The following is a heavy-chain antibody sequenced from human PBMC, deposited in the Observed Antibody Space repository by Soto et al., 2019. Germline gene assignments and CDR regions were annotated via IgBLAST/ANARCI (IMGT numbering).Heavy chain of an antibody. D-gene: IGHD6-13*01. Sequence: QAQVVQSGAEVRKPGSSVKLSCKASEGTFNSYAIAWVRQAPGQGLEWMGGIIPYYNTLNYAQKFQDSVTITADDSTNTVHMELSSLRSDDTAVYFWPSGASRWYPYVFVSWGQGTLVTVSS. J-gene: IGHJ5*02. CDR3: PSGASRWYPYVFVS. CDR1: EGTFNSYA. V-gene: IGHV1-69*01. CDR2: IIPYYNTL.